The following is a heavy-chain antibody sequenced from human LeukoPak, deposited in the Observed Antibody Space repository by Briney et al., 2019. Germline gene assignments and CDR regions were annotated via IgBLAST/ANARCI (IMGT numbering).Heavy chain of an antibody. D-gene: IGHD3-22*01. J-gene: IGHJ4*02. CDR1: GFTFSSYA. V-gene: IGHV3-23*01. CDR2: ISGSGGST. CDR3: AKENHPGSSGYYHY. Sequence: PGGSLRLSCAASGFTFSSYAMSWVRQAPGKGLEWVSAISGSGGSTYYADSVKGRFTISRDNSKNTLYLQMNSLRAEDTAVYYRAKENHPGSSGYYHYWGQGTLVTVSS.